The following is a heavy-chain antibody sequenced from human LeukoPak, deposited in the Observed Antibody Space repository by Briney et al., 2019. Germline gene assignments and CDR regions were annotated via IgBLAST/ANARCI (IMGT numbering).Heavy chain of an antibody. CDR2: ISYDGINK. Sequence: GRSLRLSCAASGFTFSNYGMHWVRQAPGKGLEWVAVISYDGINKYYADSVKGRFTISRDSSKNTLYLQMNGLRAEDTAVYFCARGSGSNHAYFDYWGQGTLVTVAS. D-gene: IGHD3-3*01. J-gene: IGHJ4*02. CDR1: GFTFSNYG. V-gene: IGHV3-30*03. CDR3: ARGSGSNHAYFDY.